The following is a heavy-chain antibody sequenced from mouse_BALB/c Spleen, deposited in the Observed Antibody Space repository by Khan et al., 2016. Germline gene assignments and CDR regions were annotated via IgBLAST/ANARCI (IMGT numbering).Heavy chain of an antibody. CDR3: ARTYGNYGYFDV. Sequence: EVELVESGGGLVKPGGSLKLSCAASGFTFGDYYMYWVRQTPEKRLEWVATISDGGAYTYYPDSVKGRFTISRDNAKNNLYLQMSSLKSEDTAMYYCARTYGNYGYFDVWGAGTTVTVSS. D-gene: IGHD1-1*02. V-gene: IGHV5-4*02. J-gene: IGHJ1*01. CDR1: GFTFGDYY. CDR2: ISDGGAYT.